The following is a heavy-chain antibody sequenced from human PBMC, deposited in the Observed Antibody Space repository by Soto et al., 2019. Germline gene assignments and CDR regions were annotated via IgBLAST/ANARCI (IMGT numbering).Heavy chain of an antibody. D-gene: IGHD3-3*01. V-gene: IGHV3-7*01. CDR3: AREGEGTILRFLEWSPDDAFDI. CDR2: IKQDGSEK. CDR1: GFTFSSYW. J-gene: IGHJ3*02. Sequence: GGSLRLSCAASGFTFSSYWMSWVRQAPGKGLEWVANIKQDGSEKYYVDSVKGRFTISRDNAKNSLYLQMNSLRAEDTAVYYCAREGEGTILRFLEWSPDDAFDIWGQGTMVTVSS.